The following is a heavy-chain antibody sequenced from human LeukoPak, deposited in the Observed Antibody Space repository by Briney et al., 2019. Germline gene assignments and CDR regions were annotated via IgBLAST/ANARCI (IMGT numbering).Heavy chain of an antibody. CDR2: INPNSGGT. D-gene: IGHD2-2*01. Sequence: ASVKVSCKASGYTFTGYYMHWVRQAPGQGLEWLGWINPNSGGTNYAQKFQGRVTMTRDTSISTAYMELSRLRSDDTAVYYCARGGYCSSTSCYVRGVDYWGQGTLVTVSS. CDR1: GYTFTGYY. CDR3: ARGGYCSSTSCYVRGVDY. V-gene: IGHV1-2*02. J-gene: IGHJ4*02.